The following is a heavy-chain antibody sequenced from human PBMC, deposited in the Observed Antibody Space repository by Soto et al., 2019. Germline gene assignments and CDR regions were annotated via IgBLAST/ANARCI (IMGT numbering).Heavy chain of an antibody. Sequence: GGSLRLSCAASGFTVSSNYMSWVRQAPGKGLEWVSVIYSGGSTYYADSVKGRFTISRDNSKNTLYLQMNSLRAEDTAVYYCARWRRGQQLHNWFDPWGQGTLVTVSS. D-gene: IGHD6-13*01. V-gene: IGHV3-53*01. CDR3: ARWRRGQQLHNWFDP. J-gene: IGHJ5*02. CDR1: GFTVSSNY. CDR2: IYSGGST.